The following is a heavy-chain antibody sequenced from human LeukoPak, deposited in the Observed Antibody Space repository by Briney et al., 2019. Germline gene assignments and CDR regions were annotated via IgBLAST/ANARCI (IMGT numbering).Heavy chain of an antibody. CDR1: GNYW. Sequence: GGSLRLSCAASGNYWMHWVRQAPGKGLEWVSGISWNSGNIGYADSVKGRFTISRDNAKNSLYLQMNSLRAEDTALYYCAKDMYADYDSSGYYDYWGQGTLVTVSS. D-gene: IGHD3-22*01. CDR2: ISWNSGNI. CDR3: AKDMYADYDSSGYYDY. V-gene: IGHV3-9*01. J-gene: IGHJ4*02.